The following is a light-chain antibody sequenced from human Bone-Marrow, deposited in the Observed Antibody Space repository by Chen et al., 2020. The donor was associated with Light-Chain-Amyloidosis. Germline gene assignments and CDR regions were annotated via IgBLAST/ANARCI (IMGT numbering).Light chain of an antibody. J-gene: IGLJ2*01. CDR2: DVT. CDR1: SSDVGGYNY. V-gene: IGLV2-14*03. CDR3: RSFTRNNALV. Sequence: QSALTQPASVSGSPRQSITISCTGTSSDVGGYNYVSWYQQHPGKAPKLIIYDVTYRPSGVSNRFSGSKSGNTASLTISGLQAEDEADDYCRSFTRNNALVFGGGTKLNVL.